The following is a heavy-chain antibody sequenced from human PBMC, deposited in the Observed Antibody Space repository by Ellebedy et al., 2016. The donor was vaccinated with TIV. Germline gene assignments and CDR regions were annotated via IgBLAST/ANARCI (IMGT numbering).Heavy chain of an antibody. D-gene: IGHD1-20*01. CDR2: IQTGGDT. CDR1: GDSISSYY. J-gene: IGHJ3*02. Sequence: ETLSLTCTVSGDSISSYYWSWIRQPPGKGLEWVSVIQTGGDTNYANSVKGRFTISRDSSRNTLYLQMNSLRAEDTAVYYCARRISGTYGDDALDIWGQGTMVTVSS. V-gene: IGHV3-53*01. CDR3: ARRISGTYGDDALDI.